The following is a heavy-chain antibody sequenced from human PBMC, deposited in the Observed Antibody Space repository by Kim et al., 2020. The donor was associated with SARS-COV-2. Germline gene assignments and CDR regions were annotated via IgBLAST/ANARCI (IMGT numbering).Heavy chain of an antibody. CDR3: ARGQQKGWFDT. V-gene: IGHV4-39*02. J-gene: IGHJ5*01. Sequence: TTQYNPSLQSRITISADTSRNHFSLTLTSVTAADTAKYYCARGQQKGWFDTWGQGSQVIISP. CDR2: TT.